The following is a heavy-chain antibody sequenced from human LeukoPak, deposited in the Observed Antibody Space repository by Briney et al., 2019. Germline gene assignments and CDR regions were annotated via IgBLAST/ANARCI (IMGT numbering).Heavy chain of an antibody. D-gene: IGHD3-10*01. V-gene: IGHV6-1*01. J-gene: IGHJ3*02. CDR1: GDSLPSKSAA. CDR3: AREVLLWFGELNDAFDI. Sequence: SQTLSLTCALSGDSLPSKSAAWHWIRQSPSRGLEWLGRTYYRSKWYNDYAVSVKSRITINPDTSKNQFSLQLNSATPEDTAVYYCAREVLLWFGELNDAFDIWGQGTMVTVSS. CDR2: TYYRSKWYN.